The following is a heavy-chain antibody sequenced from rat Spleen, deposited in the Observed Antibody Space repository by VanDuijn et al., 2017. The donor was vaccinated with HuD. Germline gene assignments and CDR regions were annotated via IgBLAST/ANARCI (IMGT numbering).Heavy chain of an antibody. CDR3: ARGDFDY. Sequence: EVQLQESGPGLVKPSQSLSLTCSVTNYSITSSYRWNWIRKFPGNKLEWMGYINSAGSTNYNPSLKSRISITRDTSKNQFFLQVNSVTTEDTATDYCARGDFDYWGQGVMVTVSS. V-gene: IGHV3-3*01. J-gene: IGHJ2*01. CDR1: NYSITSSYR. CDR2: INSAGST.